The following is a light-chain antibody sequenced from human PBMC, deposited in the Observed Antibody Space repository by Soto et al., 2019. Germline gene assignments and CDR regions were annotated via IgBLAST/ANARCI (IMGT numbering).Light chain of an antibody. CDR1: SSNIGNNY. V-gene: IGLV1-51*01. J-gene: IGLJ2*01. CDR3: GTWDGSLSAGV. Sequence: QSVLTQPHSVSAAPGQKVTLSCSGSSSNIGNNYVSWYQQFPGTAPKLLIYDNNERPSGIPDRFSGYKSGTSATLGITGLQTGDEADYYCGTWDGSLSAGVFGKGTKLTVL. CDR2: DNN.